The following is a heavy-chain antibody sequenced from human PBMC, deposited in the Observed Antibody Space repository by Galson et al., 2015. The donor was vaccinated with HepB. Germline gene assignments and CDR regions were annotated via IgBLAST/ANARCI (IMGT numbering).Heavy chain of an antibody. CDR3: TKERFSGTSWYGYFDN. CDR1: GFSFNSYA. V-gene: IGHV3-30*18. Sequence: SLRLSCAASGFSFNSYAMYWVRQAPGKGLEWVAVISYDGNNKYYVDSVKGRFTISKDNPQNMLYLQMNSLRVEDTAVYYCTKERFSGTSWYGYFDNWGQGTLVTVSS. J-gene: IGHJ4*02. CDR2: ISYDGNNK. D-gene: IGHD6-13*01.